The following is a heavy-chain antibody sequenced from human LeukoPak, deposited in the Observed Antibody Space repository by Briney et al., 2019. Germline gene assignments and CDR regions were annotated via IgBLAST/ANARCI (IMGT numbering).Heavy chain of an antibody. CDR1: GYTFTSYG. CDR2: ISAYNGNT. J-gene: IGHJ4*02. CDR3: ARDLRRFGELLIDY. D-gene: IGHD3-10*01. V-gene: IGHV1-18*01. Sequence: ASVKVSCKASGYTFTSYGISWVRQAPGQGLEWMGWISAYNGNTNYAQKLQGRVTMTTDTSTSTAYMELRSLRSDDTAVYYCARDLRRFGELLIDYWGQGTLVTVSS.